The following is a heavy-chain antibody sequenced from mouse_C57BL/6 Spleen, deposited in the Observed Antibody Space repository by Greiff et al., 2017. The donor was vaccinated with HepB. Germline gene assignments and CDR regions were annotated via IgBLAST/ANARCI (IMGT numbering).Heavy chain of an antibody. D-gene: IGHD2-3*01. V-gene: IGHV5-17*01. CDR1: GFTFSDYG. Sequence: DVMLVESGGGLVKPGGSLKLSCAASGFTFSDYGMHWVRQAPEKGLEWVADISSGGSTIYYAHTVKGGFTIARDNAKNTLCLQMTSLRSEDTAMYYGARGGQGWLPYARDYWGQGTSVTVSS. J-gene: IGHJ4*01. CDR2: ISSGGSTI. CDR3: ARGGQGWLPYARDY.